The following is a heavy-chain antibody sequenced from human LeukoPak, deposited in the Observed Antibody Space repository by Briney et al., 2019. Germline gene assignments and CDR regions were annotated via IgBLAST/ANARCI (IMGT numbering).Heavy chain of an antibody. CDR3: ARGARYCSGGSCLDY. Sequence: PGGTLRLSCAASGFTFSRYSINWVRQAPGKGLEWISYISAGGSTMYYADSVKGRFTISRDNAKNALYLQMNSLRDEDTAVYYCARGARYCSGGSCLDYWGQGTLVTVSS. CDR2: ISAGGSTM. D-gene: IGHD2-15*01. V-gene: IGHV3-48*02. J-gene: IGHJ4*02. CDR1: GFTFSRYS.